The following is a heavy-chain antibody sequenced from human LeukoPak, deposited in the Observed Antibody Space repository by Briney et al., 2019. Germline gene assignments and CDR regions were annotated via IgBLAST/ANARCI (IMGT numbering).Heavy chain of an antibody. CDR2: ICGSSSST. CDR3: AKGSGGSCHSATDY. V-gene: IGHV3-23*01. Sequence: PGGSLRLSCAASGVSFSSYAMNWVRQAPGKGLEWVSVICGSSSSTYYVDSVKGRFTISRDNSKNTLYLQMNSLRAENTATYYCAKGSGGSCHSATDYWGQGTLVTVSS. D-gene: IGHD2-15*01. CDR1: GVSFSSYA. J-gene: IGHJ4*02.